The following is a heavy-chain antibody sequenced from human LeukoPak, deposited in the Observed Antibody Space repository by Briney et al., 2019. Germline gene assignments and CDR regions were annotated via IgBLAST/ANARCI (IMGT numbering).Heavy chain of an antibody. Sequence: GGSLRLSCAASGYTFTSYYMHWVRQAPGQGLEWMGIINPSGGSTSYAQKFQGRVTVTRDTSTSTVYMELSSLRSEDTAVYYCARDIVAIFGVVNPNPTDYYGMDVWGQGTTVTVSS. D-gene: IGHD3-3*01. J-gene: IGHJ6*02. CDR2: INPSGGST. CDR1: GYTFTSYY. V-gene: IGHV1-46*01. CDR3: ARDIVAIFGVVNPNPTDYYGMDV.